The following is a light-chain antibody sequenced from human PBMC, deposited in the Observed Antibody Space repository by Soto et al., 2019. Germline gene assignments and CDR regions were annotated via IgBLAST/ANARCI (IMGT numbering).Light chain of an antibody. CDR1: QGISRA. CDR2: DAS. CDR3: QQFNNYPLT. J-gene: IGKJ4*01. V-gene: IGKV1D-13*01. Sequence: AIQLTQSPSSLSASVGDRVTITCRASQGISRALAWYQQKPGKAPKLLIYDASSLESGVPSRFSGSGSGTDFTLTSSSLQPEDFANYYCQQFNNYPLTFGGGTKVEIK.